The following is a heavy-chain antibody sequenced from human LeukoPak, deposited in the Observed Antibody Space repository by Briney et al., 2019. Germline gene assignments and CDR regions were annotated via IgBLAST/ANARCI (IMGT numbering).Heavy chain of an antibody. Sequence: SETLSLTCAVYGGSFSGYYWSWIRQPPGKGLEWIGEINHSGSTNYNPSLKSRVTISVDTSKNQFSLKLSSVTAADTAVYYCARGSRDVGSDYWGQGTLVTVSS. J-gene: IGHJ4*02. CDR1: GGSFSGYY. CDR3: ARGSRDVGSDY. CDR2: INHSGST. V-gene: IGHV4-34*01.